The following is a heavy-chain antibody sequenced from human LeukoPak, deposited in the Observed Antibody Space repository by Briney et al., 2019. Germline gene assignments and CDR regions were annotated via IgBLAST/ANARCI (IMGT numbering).Heavy chain of an antibody. CDR3: ARRGTPNAFDL. Sequence: PGGSLRLSCAASGFTFSSYSMNWVRQAPGKGLEWVAVISYDGSNKYYADSVKGRFTISRDNSKNTIFLQMNNLRAEDTAVYYCARRGTPNAFDLWGQGTLVTVSS. J-gene: IGHJ3*01. CDR1: GFTFSSYS. V-gene: IGHV3-30*03. CDR2: ISYDGSNK. D-gene: IGHD3-16*01.